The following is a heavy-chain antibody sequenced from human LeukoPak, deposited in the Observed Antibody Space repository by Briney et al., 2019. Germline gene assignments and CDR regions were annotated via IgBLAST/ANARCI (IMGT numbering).Heavy chain of an antibody. J-gene: IGHJ3*01. CDR3: AKQDSSVYSAFDF. Sequence: GGSLRLSCAASGFTFSSYAMSWVRQASGKGLEWVSAITGSGDTTYYADSVKGRFTISRDNSKNTLYLQMKSLRAEDTAVYYCAKQDSSVYSAFDFWGQGTKVTISS. CDR1: GFTFSSYA. V-gene: IGHV3-23*01. D-gene: IGHD3-22*01. CDR2: ITGSGDTT.